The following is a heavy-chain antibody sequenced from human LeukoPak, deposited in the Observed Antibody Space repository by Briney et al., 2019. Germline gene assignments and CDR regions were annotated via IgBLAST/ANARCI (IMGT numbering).Heavy chain of an antibody. Sequence: SESLSLTCAVDVWSFSGYHWSWIRQPPWKGLEWIAEINHSGSANYNPSLKSRVTISVDTSKNQFSLKLSSVTAADTAVYYCARAYSSSWYVWFDPWGQGTLVTVSS. J-gene: IGHJ5*02. V-gene: IGHV4-34*01. CDR3: ARAYSSSWYVWFDP. CDR1: VWSFSGYH. D-gene: IGHD6-13*01. CDR2: INHSGSA.